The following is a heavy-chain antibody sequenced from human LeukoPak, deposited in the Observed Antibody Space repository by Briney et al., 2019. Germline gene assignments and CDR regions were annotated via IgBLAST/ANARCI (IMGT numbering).Heavy chain of an antibody. V-gene: IGHV4-30-4*01. CDR2: IYYSGST. CDR3: ARGGYYGSGSYIYYYYGMDV. D-gene: IGHD3-10*01. CDR1: GGSISSGDYY. J-gene: IGHJ6*02. Sequence: SETLSLTCTVSGGSISSGDYYWSWIRQPPGRGLEWIGYIYYSGSTYYNPSLKSRVTISVDTSKNQFSLKLSSVTAADTAVYYCARGGYYGSGSYIYYYYGMDVWGQGTTVTVSS.